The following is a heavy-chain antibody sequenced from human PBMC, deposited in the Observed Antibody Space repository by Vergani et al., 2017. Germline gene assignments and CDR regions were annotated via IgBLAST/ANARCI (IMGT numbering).Heavy chain of an antibody. CDR2: VSTGTKSQ. CDR3: AKESGSYYCFDS. Sequence: EVQLLESGGGWVQPGGSLRLSCVVSGFDFSSYIMNWVRQAPGKGLEWVSFVSTGTKSQSYAESVKGRFTISRDNSKNTLYLQMNSLRAEDTAVYYCAKESGSYYCFDSWGQGTLVTVSS. V-gene: IGHV3-48*01. D-gene: IGHD1-26*01. J-gene: IGHJ4*02. CDR1: GFDFSSYI.